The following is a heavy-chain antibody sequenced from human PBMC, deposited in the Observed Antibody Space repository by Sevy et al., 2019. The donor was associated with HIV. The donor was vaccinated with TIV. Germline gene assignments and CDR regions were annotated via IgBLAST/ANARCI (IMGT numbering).Heavy chain of an antibody. J-gene: IGHJ5*02. CDR2: ISRTTTT. V-gene: IGHV3-48*02. CDR3: AREAYYYDGREENWFDP. D-gene: IGHD3-22*01. Sequence: GGSLRLSCKVSGFTFSVYTMHWVRQAPGKGLESVSSISRTTTTYYADSVRGRFTISRDNAKNSPYLEMNSLRDDDTAVYYCAREAYYYDGREENWFDPWGQGTLVTVSS. CDR1: GFTFSVYT.